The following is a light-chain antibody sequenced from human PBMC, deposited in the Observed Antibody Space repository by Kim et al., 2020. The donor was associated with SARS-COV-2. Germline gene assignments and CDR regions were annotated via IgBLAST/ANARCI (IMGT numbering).Light chain of an antibody. CDR1: QNINRW. CDR2: DAS. J-gene: IGKJ5*01. CDR3: QHHNTYPIT. V-gene: IGKV1-5*01. Sequence: DIQMTQSPSTLSASVGDRVSITCRASQNINRWLAWYQQKPGKAPKVLIYDASTVETGVPSRFSGSGSGTEFTLTISSLQPDDFATYYCQHHNTYPITFGQGTRREIK.